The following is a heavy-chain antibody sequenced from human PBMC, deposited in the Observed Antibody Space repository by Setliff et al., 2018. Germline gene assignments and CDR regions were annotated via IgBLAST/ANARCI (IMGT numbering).Heavy chain of an antibody. J-gene: IGHJ6*02. Sequence: GGSLRLSCAASGFTCSTYDMHWVRQAPGKGLEWVAFMRYDGSNKYYADSVKGRFTISRDNSKNTLYLQMNSLRDEDTAVYYCARERGIAVAGSDYYGMDVWGQGTTVTVSS. CDR1: GFTCSTYD. D-gene: IGHD6-19*01. CDR3: ARERGIAVAGSDYYGMDV. CDR2: MRYDGSNK. V-gene: IGHV3-30*02.